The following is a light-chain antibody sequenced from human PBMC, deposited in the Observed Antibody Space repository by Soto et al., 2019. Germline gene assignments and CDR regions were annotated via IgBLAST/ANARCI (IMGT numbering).Light chain of an antibody. V-gene: IGKV3-15*01. CDR3: QQYNNWPRT. Sequence: EIVMTQSPATLSVSPGERATVSCRASQSVSSNLAWYQQKPGQAPRVLIYGASTRATGIPARFSGSGSGTEFTLTIGSLQSEDFAVYYCQQYNNWPRTFGQGTKLEIK. CDR2: GAS. J-gene: IGKJ2*01. CDR1: QSVSSN.